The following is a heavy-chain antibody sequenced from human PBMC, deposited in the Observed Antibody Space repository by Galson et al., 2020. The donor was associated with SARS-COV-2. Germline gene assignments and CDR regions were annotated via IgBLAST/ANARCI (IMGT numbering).Heavy chain of an antibody. CDR2: MNPNSGNT. J-gene: IGHJ4*02. D-gene: IGHD3-3*01. CDR3: ARGRYRSVVKIFGVVTGGYYFDY. Sequence: ASVKVSCKASGYTFTSYDINWVRQATGQGLEWMGWMNPNSGNTGYAQKFQGRVTMTRNTSISTAYMELSSLRSEDTAVYYCARGRYRSVVKIFGVVTGGYYFDYWGQGTLVTVSS. V-gene: IGHV1-8*01. CDR1: GYTFTSYD.